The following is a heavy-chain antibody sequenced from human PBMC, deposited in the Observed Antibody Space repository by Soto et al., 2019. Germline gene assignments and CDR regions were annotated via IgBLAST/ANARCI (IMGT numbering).Heavy chain of an antibody. CDR2: IKQDGSEK. Sequence: PGGSRRLSCAASGFTFSSYWMSWVRQAPGKGLEWVANIKQDGSEKYYVDSVKGRFTISRDNAKNSLYLQMNSLRAEDTALYYCARVFPYDSSGYCSLYFDYWGQGTLVTVSS. V-gene: IGHV3-7*05. J-gene: IGHJ4*02. CDR1: GFTFSSYW. CDR3: ARVFPYDSSGYCSLYFDY. D-gene: IGHD3-22*01.